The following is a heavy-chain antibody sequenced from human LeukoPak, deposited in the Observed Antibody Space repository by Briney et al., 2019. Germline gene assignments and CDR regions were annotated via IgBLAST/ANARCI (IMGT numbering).Heavy chain of an antibody. Sequence: SETLCLTCGVSGGSISNTNWWSWFRQPPGKGLEWIGEVNLQGSTNYNPSLKSRVAISVDKSENHISLKLTSVTAADTAVYYCAREGGPYRPLDYSGQGTLVTVAS. CDR3: AREGGPYRPLDY. CDR2: VNLQGST. V-gene: IGHV4-4*02. J-gene: IGHJ4*02. CDR1: GGSISNTNW.